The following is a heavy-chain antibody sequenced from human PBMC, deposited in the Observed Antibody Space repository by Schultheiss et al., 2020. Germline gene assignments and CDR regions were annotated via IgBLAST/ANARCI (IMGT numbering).Heavy chain of an antibody. Sequence: GGSLRLSCAASGFNFSASAMSWVRQAPGKGLEWVSLIGSTGVTTYYADSVKGRFTISRDNSKNMLYLQMDSLRAEDTAVYYCAKKVARSRQLRPPWFDPWGQGTLVTVSS. CDR1: GFNFSASA. CDR3: AKKVARSRQLRPPWFDP. CDR2: IGSTGVTT. V-gene: IGHV3-23*01. J-gene: IGHJ5*02. D-gene: IGHD1-1*01.